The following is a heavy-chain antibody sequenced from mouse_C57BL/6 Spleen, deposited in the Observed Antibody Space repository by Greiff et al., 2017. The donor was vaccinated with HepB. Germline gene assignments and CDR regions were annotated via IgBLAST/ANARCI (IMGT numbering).Heavy chain of an antibody. CDR3: AREGGQRRPAWFAY. D-gene: IGHD3-2*02. Sequence: QVQLKQPGAELVMPGASVKLSCKASGYTFTSYWMHWVKQRPGQGLEWIGEIDPSDSYTNYNQKFKGKSTLTVDKSSSTAYMQLSSLTSEDSAVYYCAREGGQRRPAWFAYWGQGTLVTVSA. V-gene: IGHV1-69*01. CDR1: GYTFTSYW. J-gene: IGHJ3*01. CDR2: IDPSDSYT.